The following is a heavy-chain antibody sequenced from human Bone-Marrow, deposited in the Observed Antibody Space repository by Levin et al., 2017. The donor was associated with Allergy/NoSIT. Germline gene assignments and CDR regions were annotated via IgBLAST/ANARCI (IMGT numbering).Heavy chain of an antibody. V-gene: IGHV3-30*18. CDR2: ISYDGNKK. CDR3: AKRGEGTYYEGIIFYTYAMDV. CDR1: GFTFSTYG. D-gene: IGHD1-26*01. J-gene: IGHJ6*02. Sequence: AGGSLRLSCVASGFTFSTYGLHWVRQAPGKGLEWVSVISYDGNKKDYADSVKGRFTISRDNSKNTVYLQMKNLRAEDTGVYYCAKRGEGTYYEGIIFYTYAMDVWGQGTTVTVSS.